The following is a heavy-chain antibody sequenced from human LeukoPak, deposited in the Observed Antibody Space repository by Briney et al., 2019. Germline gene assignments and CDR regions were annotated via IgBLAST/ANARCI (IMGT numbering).Heavy chain of an antibody. V-gene: IGHV3-7*01. D-gene: IGHD3-10*01. CDR3: LAGGGY. J-gene: IGHJ4*02. Sequence: GGSLRLSCAASGLTFRTHWMNWVRQAPGNGLEWVANIKPDGSETYYVDSVKGRFTVTRDNAQSSLHLQMDSLRGEDTAVYYCLAGGGYWGQGTLVTVSS. CDR2: IKPDGSET. CDR1: GLTFRTHW.